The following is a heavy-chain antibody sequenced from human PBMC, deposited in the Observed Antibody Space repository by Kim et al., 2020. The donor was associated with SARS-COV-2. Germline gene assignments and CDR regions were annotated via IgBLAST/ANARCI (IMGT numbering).Heavy chain of an antibody. J-gene: IGHJ6*02. Sequence: IIYSADSGKGRFTISRDNAKTSLYLQMNSLRAEDTAVYYCARGRFWGMAVWGQGTTVTVSS. CDR3: ARGRFWGMAV. V-gene: IGHV3-11*01. CDR2: II. D-gene: IGHD3-16*01.